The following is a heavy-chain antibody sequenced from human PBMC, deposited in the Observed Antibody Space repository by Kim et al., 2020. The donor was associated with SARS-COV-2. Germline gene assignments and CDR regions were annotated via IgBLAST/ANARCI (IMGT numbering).Heavy chain of an antibody. CDR1: GFTFSSYG. Sequence: GGSLRLSCAASGFTFSSYGMHWVRQAPGKGLEWVAVIWYDGSNKYYADSVKGRFTISRDNSKNTLYLQMNSLRAEDTAVYYCARDPRVWSGYPWFDPWGQGTLVTVSS. V-gene: IGHV3-33*01. J-gene: IGHJ5*02. CDR2: IWYDGSNK. CDR3: ARDPRVWSGYPWFDP. D-gene: IGHD3-3*01.